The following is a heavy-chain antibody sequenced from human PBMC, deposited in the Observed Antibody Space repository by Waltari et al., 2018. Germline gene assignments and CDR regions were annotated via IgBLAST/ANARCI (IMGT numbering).Heavy chain of an antibody. CDR1: GFTFDDFA. CDR3: TKGSTLFGVIIDYFDY. Sequence: EVQLVESGGGLVQPGGSLRLSCEASGFTFDDFAMHGVRQAPGKGLEWVSGIIWNSGNIDYADSVKGRFTISRDNAKNSLYLQMNSLRPEDTAFYYCTKGSTLFGVIIDYFDYWGQGTLVNVSS. J-gene: IGHJ4*02. D-gene: IGHD3-3*01. V-gene: IGHV3-9*01. CDR2: IIWNSGNI.